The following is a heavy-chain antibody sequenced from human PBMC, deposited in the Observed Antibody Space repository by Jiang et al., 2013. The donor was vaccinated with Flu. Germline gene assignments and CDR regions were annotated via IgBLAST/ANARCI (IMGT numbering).Heavy chain of an antibody. CDR3: TRDGYIEYDSAFDV. Sequence: YISSSSHAIXYADSVKGRFTISRDNAKNSLFLQMNSLRAEDTAVYYCTRDGYIEYDSAFDVWGQGTMVTVSS. D-gene: IGHD5-12*01. CDR2: ISSSSHAI. J-gene: IGHJ3*01. V-gene: IGHV3-48*01.